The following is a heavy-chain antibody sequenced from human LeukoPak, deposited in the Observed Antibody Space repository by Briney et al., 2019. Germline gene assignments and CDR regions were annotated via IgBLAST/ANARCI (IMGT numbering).Heavy chain of an antibody. CDR2: IDHTGST. Sequence: TSETLSLTCAVSGWTFRGYDWSWIRQAPGKGLAWVGEIDHTGSTNYNAALESRGTLSVGTSKRQVSLNLNSVAAADKAVDYCCRGLRFHVGSGNWFDLWGQGTLVTVSS. CDR1: GWTFRGYD. CDR3: CRGLRFHVGSGNWFDL. V-gene: IGHV4-34*01. J-gene: IGHJ5*02. D-gene: IGHD3-10*01.